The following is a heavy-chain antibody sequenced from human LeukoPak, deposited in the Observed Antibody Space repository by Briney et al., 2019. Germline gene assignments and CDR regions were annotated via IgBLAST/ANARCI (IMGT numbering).Heavy chain of an antibody. Sequence: KPGGSLRLSCAASGFTFSSYSMNWVRQAPGKGLEWVSSISSSSSYIYYADSVKGRFTISRDNAKNSLYLQMNSLRAEDTAVYYCARDPRSRGWYRYYYRDVWGKGPTVTVS. D-gene: IGHD6-19*01. CDR1: GFTFSSYS. CDR3: ARDPRSRGWYRYYYRDV. CDR2: ISSSSSYI. V-gene: IGHV3-21*01. J-gene: IGHJ6*03.